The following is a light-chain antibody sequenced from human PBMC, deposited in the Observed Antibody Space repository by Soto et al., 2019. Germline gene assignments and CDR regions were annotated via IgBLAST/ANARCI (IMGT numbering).Light chain of an antibody. Sequence: QAVLTKPPSTSGTPGQRVTISCSGSSSNIGSNTVNWYQQVPGTAPKLLIYTNNQRPSGVPDRFSGSKSGTSASLGISGLQSGDEADYYCASLDDSLNGYVFGPATKVAVL. CDR2: TNN. CDR3: ASLDDSLNGYV. CDR1: SSNIGSNT. V-gene: IGLV1-44*01. J-gene: IGLJ1*01.